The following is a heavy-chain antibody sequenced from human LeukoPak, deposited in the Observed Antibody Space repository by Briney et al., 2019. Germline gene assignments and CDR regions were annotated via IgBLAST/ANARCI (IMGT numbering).Heavy chain of an antibody. J-gene: IGHJ4*02. D-gene: IGHD3-22*01. CDR3: ARVRGYYDSSGYYYPFYFDY. CDR2: IIPIFGTA. Sequence: SVKVSCKASGGTFSSYAISWVRQAPGQGLEWMGGIIPIFGTANYAQKFQGRVTITADESTSTAYMELSSLRSEDTAVYYCARVRGYYDSSGYYYPFYFDYWGQGTLVTVSS. V-gene: IGHV1-69*13. CDR1: GGTFSSYA.